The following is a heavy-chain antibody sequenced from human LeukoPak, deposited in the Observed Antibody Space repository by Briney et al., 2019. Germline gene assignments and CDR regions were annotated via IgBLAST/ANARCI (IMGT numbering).Heavy chain of an antibody. CDR3: ARERIATASAGDY. CDR1: GFTFDIYW. V-gene: IGHV3-7*01. Sequence: GGSLRLSCAASGFTFDIYWMTWVRQAPGKGLEWVAIIKHDGSEKHFVDSVKGRFTVSRDNARNSLFLQMNSLRAEDTAVYFCARERIATASAGDYWGQGTLVTVSS. D-gene: IGHD6-13*01. CDR2: IKHDGSEK. J-gene: IGHJ4*02.